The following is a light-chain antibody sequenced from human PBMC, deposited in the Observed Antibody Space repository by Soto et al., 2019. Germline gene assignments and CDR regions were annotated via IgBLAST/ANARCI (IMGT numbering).Light chain of an antibody. Sequence: DIVLTQSPGTLSLSPGERVTLSCRASQGTSSRYLAWYQQKPGLAPRLLIYDASTRATGIPDRFSGSGSGTDFTLTISRLEPEDFAVYYCQQYASSPRTFGQGTKVEIK. V-gene: IGKV3-20*01. CDR1: QGTSSRY. CDR3: QQYASSPRT. CDR2: DAS. J-gene: IGKJ1*01.